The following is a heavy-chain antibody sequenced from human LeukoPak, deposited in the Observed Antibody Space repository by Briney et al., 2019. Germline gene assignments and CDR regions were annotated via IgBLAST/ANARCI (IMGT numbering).Heavy chain of an antibody. J-gene: IGHJ4*02. Sequence: GGSLRLSCAASGFTFSSYWMSWVRQAPGKGLEWVANIKQDGSEEYYVDSVKGRFTISRDNAKNSLYLQMSSLRAEDTAVYYCAISGSYYPYYFDYWGQGTLVTVSS. D-gene: IGHD1-26*01. CDR3: AISGSYYPYYFDY. CDR2: IKQDGSEE. CDR1: GFTFSSYW. V-gene: IGHV3-7*01.